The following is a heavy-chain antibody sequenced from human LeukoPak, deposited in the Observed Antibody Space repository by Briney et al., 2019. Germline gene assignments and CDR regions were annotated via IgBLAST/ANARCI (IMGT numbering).Heavy chain of an antibody. CDR3: ARDRLRFLEWFTTPDAFDI. D-gene: IGHD3-3*01. V-gene: IGHV3-7*01. Sequence: PGGSLRVSCAASGFTFSNYWMSWVRQAPGKGLEWVANIKQDGSEKCYVDSVKGRFTISRDNAKNSLYLQMNSLRAEDTAVYYCARDRLRFLEWFTTPDAFDIWGQGTMVTVSS. CDR1: GFTFSNYW. J-gene: IGHJ3*02. CDR2: IKQDGSEK.